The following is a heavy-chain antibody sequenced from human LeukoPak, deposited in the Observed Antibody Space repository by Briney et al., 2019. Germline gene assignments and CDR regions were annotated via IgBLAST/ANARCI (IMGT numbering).Heavy chain of an antibody. CDR2: IYTSGST. Sequence: SETLSLTCTVSGGSISSYYWSWIRQPAGKGLEWIGRIYTSGSTNYNPSLKSRVTMSVDTSKNQFSLKLSSVTAADTAVYYCARVRLRVYGSGPYYFDYWGQGTLVTVSS. D-gene: IGHD3-10*01. CDR3: ARVRLRVYGSGPYYFDY. J-gene: IGHJ4*02. CDR1: GGSISSYY. V-gene: IGHV4-4*07.